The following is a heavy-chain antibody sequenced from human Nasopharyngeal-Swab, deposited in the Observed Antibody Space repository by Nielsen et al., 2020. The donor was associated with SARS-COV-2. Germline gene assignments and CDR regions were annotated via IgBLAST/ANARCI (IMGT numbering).Heavy chain of an antibody. Sequence: GEPLKISCAASGFTFSSYAMSWVRQAPGKGLEWVSAISGSGGSTYYADSVKGRFTISRDNSKNTLYLQMNSLRAEDTAVYYCAKDVRLSMVRGVIGYFQHWGQGTLVTVSS. CDR2: ISGSGGST. J-gene: IGHJ1*01. CDR3: AKDVRLSMVRGVIGYFQH. D-gene: IGHD3-10*01. V-gene: IGHV3-23*01. CDR1: GFTFSSYA.